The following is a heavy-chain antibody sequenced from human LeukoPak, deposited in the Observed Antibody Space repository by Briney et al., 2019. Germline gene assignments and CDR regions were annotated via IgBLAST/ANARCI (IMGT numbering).Heavy chain of an antibody. Sequence: ASVKVSCKASGYTFTGYYMHWVRQAPGQGLEWMGWISPNSGGTNYAQKFQGRVTMTRDTSISAAYMELSSLRSDDTAVYFCARDLGKGYVYSWCRETLVTVSS. V-gene: IGHV1-2*02. J-gene: IGHJ4*02. CDR3: ARDLGKGYVYS. D-gene: IGHD5-12*01. CDR2: ISPNSGGT. CDR1: GYTFTGYY.